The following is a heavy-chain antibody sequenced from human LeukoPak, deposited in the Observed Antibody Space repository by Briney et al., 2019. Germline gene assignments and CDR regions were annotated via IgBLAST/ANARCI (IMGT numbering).Heavy chain of an antibody. CDR1: GGSISSGSYY. D-gene: IGHD2-2*01. CDR3: ARGYCSSTSCPFDY. V-gene: IGHV4-61*02. J-gene: IGHJ4*02. Sequence: PSQTLSLTCTVSGGSISSGSYYWSWIRQPAGKGLEWIGRIYTSGSTNYNPSLKSRVTISVDTSKNQFSLKLSSVTAADTAVYYCARGYCSSTSCPFDYWGQGTLVTVSS. CDR2: IYTSGST.